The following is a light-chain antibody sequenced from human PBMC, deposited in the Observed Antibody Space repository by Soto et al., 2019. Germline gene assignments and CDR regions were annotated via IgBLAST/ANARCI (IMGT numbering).Light chain of an antibody. CDR3: QQYNGYSRT. Sequence: IKITQSPSTLSASVGDRVTITCRASQSIGSSLAWYQQKPGKAPNLLISDASSLERGVPSRFSGSGSGTEFTLTIRSLQPDDFATYYCQQYNGYSRTFGQGTKVDIK. J-gene: IGKJ1*01. V-gene: IGKV1-5*01. CDR2: DAS. CDR1: QSIGSS.